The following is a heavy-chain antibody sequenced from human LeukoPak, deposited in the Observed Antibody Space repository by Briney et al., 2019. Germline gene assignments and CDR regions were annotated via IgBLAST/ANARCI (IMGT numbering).Heavy chain of an antibody. V-gene: IGHV3-74*01. CDR3: ARGSGIITGIDE. Sequence: GGSLRLSCAASGFTFSSHWMHWVRQAPGKGLVWVSRIKDDGSQTNYADSVKGRFTIPRDNANNTLSLQMNSPRPEDTAVYYCARGSGIITGIDEWGQGTLVTVSS. CDR2: IKDDGSQT. CDR1: GFTFSSHW. D-gene: IGHD6-25*01. J-gene: IGHJ4*02.